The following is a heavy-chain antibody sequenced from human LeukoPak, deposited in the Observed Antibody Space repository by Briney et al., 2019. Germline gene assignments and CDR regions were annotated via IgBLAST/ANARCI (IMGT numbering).Heavy chain of an antibody. CDR2: ISSNGDST. CDR3: VKGLRYYDSSDTFDY. Sequence: GGSLRLSCSASGFTLSSYAMHWVRQAPGKGLEYVSAISSNGDSTYYADSVKGRFTISRDNSKNTLYLQMSSQRAEDTAVYYWVKGLRYYDSSDTFDYGGQGTLVTVSS. J-gene: IGHJ4*02. D-gene: IGHD3-22*01. CDR1: GFTLSSYA. V-gene: IGHV3-64D*06.